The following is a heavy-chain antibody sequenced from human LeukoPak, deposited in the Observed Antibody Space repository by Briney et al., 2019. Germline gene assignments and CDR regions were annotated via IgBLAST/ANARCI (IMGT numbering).Heavy chain of an antibody. CDR1: GGSISSYY. CDR2: IYYSGST. CDR3: ARAYGDYVFGNYYYGMDV. D-gene: IGHD4-17*01. V-gene: IGHV4-59*04. Sequence: SETLSLTCTVSGGSISSYYWSWIRQPPGKGLEWIGYIYYSGSTYYNPSLKSRVTISVDTSKNQFSLKLSSVTAADTAVYYCARAYGDYVFGNYYYGMDVWGQGTTVTVSS. J-gene: IGHJ6*02.